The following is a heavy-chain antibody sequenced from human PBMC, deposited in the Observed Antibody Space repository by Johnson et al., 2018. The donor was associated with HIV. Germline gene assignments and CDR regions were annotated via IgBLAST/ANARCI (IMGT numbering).Heavy chain of an antibody. CDR1: GFTFSDYN. D-gene: IGHD3-22*01. CDR2: ISRSGTTI. Sequence: QVQLVESGGGLVKPGGSLRLSCATSGFTFSDYNMNWIRQAPGKGLEWISYISRSGTTIYYADSVKGRFSISRDNSKNTLYLQMNSLRAEDTAVYYCAGYDSSAYYDVGFFDIWGQGTMVTVSS. CDR3: AGYDSSAYYDVGFFDI. J-gene: IGHJ3*02. V-gene: IGHV3-11*01.